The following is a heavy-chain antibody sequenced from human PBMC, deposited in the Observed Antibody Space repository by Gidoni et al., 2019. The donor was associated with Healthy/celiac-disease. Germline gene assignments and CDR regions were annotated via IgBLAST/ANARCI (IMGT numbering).Heavy chain of an antibody. CDR2: ISYEGSNK. Sequence: QVQLVESGGGVVQPGRSLRLSCAASGFTFRSYAMHWVRQAPGKGLEWVAVISYEGSNKYYADSVKGRFTISRDNSKNTLYLQMNSLRAEDTAVYYCARVSCGGDCHTFDYWGQGTLVTVSS. V-gene: IGHV3-30-3*01. CDR1: GFTFRSYA. CDR3: ARVSCGGDCHTFDY. D-gene: IGHD2-21*01. J-gene: IGHJ4*02.